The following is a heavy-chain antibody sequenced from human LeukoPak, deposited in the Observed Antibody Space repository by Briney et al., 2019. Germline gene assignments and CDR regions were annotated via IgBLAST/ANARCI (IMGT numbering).Heavy chain of an antibody. Sequence: KPGESLRISCQGFGYPFTTSWIGWVRQLPGKGLEWTATIYAGNSDAKYSPSFQGQVPISTDRSISTAYLHWSSLKASDTAIYYCAIINHPDGRVYWGQGTLVTVSS. D-gene: IGHD5-24*01. CDR1: GYPFTTSW. J-gene: IGHJ4*02. V-gene: IGHV5-51*01. CDR2: IYAGNSDA. CDR3: AIINHPDGRVY.